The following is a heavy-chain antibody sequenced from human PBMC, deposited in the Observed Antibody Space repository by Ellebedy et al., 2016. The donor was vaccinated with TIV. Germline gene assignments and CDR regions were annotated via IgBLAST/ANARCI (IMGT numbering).Heavy chain of an antibody. CDR1: GGSISSSTYY. CDR2: VYYGASP. V-gene: IGHV4-39*02. J-gene: IGHJ4*02. CDR3: AREGVDDF. D-gene: IGHD3-16*01. Sequence: MPSETLSLTCTVSGGSISSSTYYWGWIRQPPGKGLEWIGSVYYGASPSYNPSLKSRVTISVDTSKNQLSLRLSSVTAADTAVYYCAREGVDDFWGQGTLVTVSS.